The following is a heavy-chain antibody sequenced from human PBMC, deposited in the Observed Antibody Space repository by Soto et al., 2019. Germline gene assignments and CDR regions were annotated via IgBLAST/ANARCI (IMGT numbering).Heavy chain of an antibody. J-gene: IGHJ4*02. CDR3: ARWGCSGSNCNLNQRSFDL. V-gene: IGHV3-33*01. D-gene: IGHD2-15*01. Sequence: QVQLVESGGDVVQPGRSLRLSCAASGFIFNEYGMHWVRQAPGKGLEWVAVIWYDGSNKYYADSVKGRFTFSRDNTKNTMSLQMNSLRVEDTAVYYCARWGCSGSNCNLNQRSFDLWGQGTLVTVSS. CDR2: IWYDGSNK. CDR1: GFIFNEYG.